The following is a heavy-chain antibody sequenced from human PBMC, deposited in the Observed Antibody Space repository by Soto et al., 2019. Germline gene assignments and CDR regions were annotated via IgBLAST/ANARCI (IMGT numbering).Heavy chain of an antibody. CDR2: LNSDGSST. J-gene: IGHJ4*02. CDR1: GFTFSSYW. CDR3: ARARQWLPGVIDY. V-gene: IGHV3-74*01. D-gene: IGHD6-19*01. Sequence: EVQLVESGGGFVQPGGSLRLSCAASGFTFSSYWMHWVRQAPGKGLVWVSRLNSDGSSTNYADSVKGRFTISRDNAKNTLYLQMNSLRAEDTAVYYCARARQWLPGVIDYWGRGTLVTVSS.